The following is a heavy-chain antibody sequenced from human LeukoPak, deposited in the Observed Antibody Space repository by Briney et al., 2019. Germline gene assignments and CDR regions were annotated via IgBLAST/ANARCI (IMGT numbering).Heavy chain of an antibody. Sequence: GGSLRPSCAASGFTFSSYAMSWVRQAPGKGLEWDSAISGSGGSTYYADSVKGRFTISRDNSKNTLYLQMNSLRAEDTAVYYCAKKEGVSTSLGWFDPWGQGTLVTVSS. CDR3: AKKEGVSTSLGWFDP. CDR2: ISGSGGST. CDR1: GFTFSSYA. J-gene: IGHJ5*02. V-gene: IGHV3-23*01. D-gene: IGHD2-2*01.